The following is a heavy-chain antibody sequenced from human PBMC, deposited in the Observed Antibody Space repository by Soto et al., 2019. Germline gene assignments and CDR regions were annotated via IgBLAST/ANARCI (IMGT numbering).Heavy chain of an antibody. Sequence: EVQLLESGGGLVQPGGSLRLSCAASGFTFSSYAMSWVRQAPGKGLEWVSAISGSGGSTYYADSVKGRFTISRDNSKNTLDLQMNSRRAEDTAVYYCAKVEIRTGKLGGGYFDYWGQGTLVTVSS. V-gene: IGHV3-23*01. J-gene: IGHJ4*02. CDR1: GFTFSSYA. CDR3: AKVEIRTGKLGGGYFDY. CDR2: ISGSGGST. D-gene: IGHD7-27*01.